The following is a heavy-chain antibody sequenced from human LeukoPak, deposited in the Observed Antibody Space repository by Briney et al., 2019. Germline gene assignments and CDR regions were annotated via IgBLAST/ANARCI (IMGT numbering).Heavy chain of an antibody. Sequence: SETLSLTCTVSGGSISSGGYYWSWIRQHPGKGLEWIGYIYYSGSTYYNPSLKSRVTISLDRSKNQFSLKLSSVTAADTAVYYCARLRPKITMIVVPPGGAFDIWGQGTMVTVSS. CDR1: GGSISSGGYY. D-gene: IGHD3-22*01. CDR2: IYYSGST. CDR3: ARLRPKITMIVVPPGGAFDI. V-gene: IGHV4-31*03. J-gene: IGHJ3*02.